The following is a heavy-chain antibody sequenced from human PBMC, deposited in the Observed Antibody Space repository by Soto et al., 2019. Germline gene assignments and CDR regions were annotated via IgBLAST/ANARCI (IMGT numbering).Heavy chain of an antibody. CDR2: ISGSGCST. CDR3: AKDKGYSSSLFEFDY. CDR1: GFTFSSYA. D-gene: IGHD6-13*01. V-gene: IGHV3-23*01. J-gene: IGHJ4*02. Sequence: EVQLLESGGGLVQPGGSLRLSCAASGFTFSSYAMSWVRQAPGKGLEWVAAISGSGCSTYYADSVKGRFTISRDNSKNTVYLQLNSLRADATAVYYCAKDKGYSSSLFEFDYWGQGTLVTVSS.